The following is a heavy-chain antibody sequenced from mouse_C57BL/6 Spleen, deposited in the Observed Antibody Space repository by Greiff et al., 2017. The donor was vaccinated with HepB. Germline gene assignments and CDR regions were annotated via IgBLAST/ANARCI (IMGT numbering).Heavy chain of an antibody. CDR1: GYTFTDYE. CDR3: TRSYYSNPGAY. D-gene: IGHD2-5*01. Sequence: SGAELVRPGASVTLSCKASGYTFTDYEMHWVKQTPVHGLEWIGAIDPETGGTAYNQKFKGKAILTADKSSSTAYMELRSLTSEDSAVYYCTRSYYSNPGAYWGQGTLVTVSA. J-gene: IGHJ3*01. CDR2: IDPETGGT. V-gene: IGHV1-15*01.